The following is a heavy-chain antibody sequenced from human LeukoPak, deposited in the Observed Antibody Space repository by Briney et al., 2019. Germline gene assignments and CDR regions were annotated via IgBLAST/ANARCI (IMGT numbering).Heavy chain of an antibody. D-gene: IGHD4/OR15-4a*01. CDR1: GGSISGSSYY. J-gene: IGHJ6*03. CDR3: ARGGTMAALSTYYYFYYMDV. Sequence: SSETLSLTCSVSGGSISGSSYYWNWIRQTPGKGLEWIVNFSYVVNTHHNPSLKSRVDISLDTSGNQFSLKLSSVTAADTAVYYCARGGTMAALSTYYYFYYMDVWGKGTTVTVSS. CDR2: FSYVVNT. V-gene: IGHV4-39*07.